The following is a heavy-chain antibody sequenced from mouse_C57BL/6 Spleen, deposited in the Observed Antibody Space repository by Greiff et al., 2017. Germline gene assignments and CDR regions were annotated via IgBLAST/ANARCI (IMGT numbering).Heavy chain of an antibody. J-gene: IGHJ4*01. CDR1: GYTFTSYW. D-gene: IGHD1-1*01. V-gene: IGHV1-50*01. CDR2: IDPSDSYT. Sequence: VQLQQPGAELVKPGASVKLSCKASGYTFTSYWMQWVKQRPGQGLEWIGEIDPSDSYTNYNQKFKGKATLTVDTSSSTAYMQLSSLTSEDSAVYYCARGGSSSPYAMDYWGQGTSVTVSS. CDR3: ARGGSSSPYAMDY.